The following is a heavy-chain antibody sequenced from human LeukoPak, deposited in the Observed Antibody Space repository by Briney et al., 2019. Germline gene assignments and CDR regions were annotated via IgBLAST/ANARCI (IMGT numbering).Heavy chain of an antibody. J-gene: IGHJ4*02. D-gene: IGHD2-2*01. CDR2: INPNSGGT. CDR1: GYTFTGYY. V-gene: IGHV1-2*02. Sequence: GASVKVSCKASGYTFTGYYMHWVRQAPGQGLEWVGWINPNSGGTNYAQKFQGRVTMTRDTSISTAYMELSRLRSDDTAVYYCARGLEDIVVVPAAMGIFDYWGQGTLVTVSS. CDR3: ARGLEDIVVVPAAMGIFDY.